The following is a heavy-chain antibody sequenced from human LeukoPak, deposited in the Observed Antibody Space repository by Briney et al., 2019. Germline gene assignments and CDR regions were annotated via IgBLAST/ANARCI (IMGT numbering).Heavy chain of an antibody. CDR1: GGSISTYY. D-gene: IGHD1-26*01. CDR3: ARDILIVGATLYFDY. V-gene: IGHV4-59*01. J-gene: IGHJ4*02. Sequence: PSETLSLTCTVSGGSISTYYWSWIRQPPGRGLEWIGSVYSSGSTNYNPSLKSRVTTSMDTSKNQFSVRLSSVTAADTAVYYCARDILIVGATLYFDYWGQGTLVTVSS. CDR2: VYSSGST.